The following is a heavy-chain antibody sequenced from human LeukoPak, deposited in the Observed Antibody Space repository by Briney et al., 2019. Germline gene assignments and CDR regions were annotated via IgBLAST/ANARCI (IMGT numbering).Heavy chain of an antibody. CDR3: ARGGSEPGIAAAGTMGDFDY. CDR1: GYTFTSYG. Sequence: ASAKVSCKASGYTFTSYGISWVRQAPGQGLEWMGWISVYNGNTNYAQKLQGRVTMTTDTSTSTAYMELRSLRSDDTAVYYCARGGSEPGIAAAGTMGDFDYWGQGTLVTVSS. V-gene: IGHV1-18*01. D-gene: IGHD6-13*01. J-gene: IGHJ4*02. CDR2: ISVYNGNT.